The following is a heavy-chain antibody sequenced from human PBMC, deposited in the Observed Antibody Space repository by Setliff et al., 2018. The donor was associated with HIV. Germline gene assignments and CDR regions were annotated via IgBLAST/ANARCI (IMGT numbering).Heavy chain of an antibody. D-gene: IGHD5-12*01. Sequence: SETLSLTCTVSGGSISSYYWSWIRQPPGEGLEWIGYIYYSGSTNYNPSLQSRVTISIDTSKTQFSLKLTSVTTADTAVYYCARLVWTGYRSRASDIWGQGTVVTVSS. CDR1: GGSISSYY. J-gene: IGHJ3*02. V-gene: IGHV4-59*01. CDR2: IYYSGST. CDR3: ARLVWTGYRSRASDI.